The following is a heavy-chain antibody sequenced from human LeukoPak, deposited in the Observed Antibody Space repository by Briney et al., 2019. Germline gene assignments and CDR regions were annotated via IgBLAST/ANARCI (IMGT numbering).Heavy chain of an antibody. Sequence: GGSLRLSCAASGFTFSRYDMHWVRQATGKGLEWISSIGTGGNTYYIGSVKGRFTISRENAKSSLYLQMNRLRAGDTAVYYCVRGGEIGFDSSGQGTLVTASS. CDR3: VRGGEIGFDS. J-gene: IGHJ5*01. CDR2: IGTGGNT. CDR1: GFTFSRYD. D-gene: IGHD3-16*01. V-gene: IGHV3-13*04.